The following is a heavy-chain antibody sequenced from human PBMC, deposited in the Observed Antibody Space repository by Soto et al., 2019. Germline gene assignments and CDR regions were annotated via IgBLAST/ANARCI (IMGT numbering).Heavy chain of an antibody. CDR3: ARDFGTTIFGVPYYYYGMDV. D-gene: IGHD3-3*01. V-gene: IGHV3-20*04. CDR1: GFTFDDYG. Sequence: SGRSLRLSCAASGFTFDDYGMSWVRQAPGKGLEWVSGINWNGGSTGYADSVKGRFTISRDNAKNSLYLQMNSLRAEDTALYYCARDFGTTIFGVPYYYYGMDVWRQGTTVTVSS. CDR2: INWNGGST. J-gene: IGHJ6*02.